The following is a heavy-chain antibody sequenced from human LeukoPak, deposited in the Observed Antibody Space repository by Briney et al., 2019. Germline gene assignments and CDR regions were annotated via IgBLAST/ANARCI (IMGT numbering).Heavy chain of an antibody. D-gene: IGHD3-3*01. V-gene: IGHV3-15*01. CDR2: IKSKGSGGTT. CDR1: GFHFIDAL. Sequence: GGSLRLSRVGSGFHFIDALMSGVRPAPGEGREWVGRIKSKGSGGTTDYAAHVTGRFTISRNDSQKTVYLQMNSLRSEDTAVYYCTWGDFFRIFDPWGQGTLVTVSS. CDR3: TWGDFFRIFDP. J-gene: IGHJ5*02.